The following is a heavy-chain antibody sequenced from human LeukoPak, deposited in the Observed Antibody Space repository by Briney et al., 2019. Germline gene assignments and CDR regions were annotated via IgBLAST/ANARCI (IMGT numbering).Heavy chain of an antibody. J-gene: IGHJ5*02. CDR2: INHSGST. Sequence: SETLSLTCAVYGGSFSGYYWTWIRQPPGKGLEWIGEINHSGSTNYNPSLKSRVTISVDTSKNQFSLKLSSVTAADTAVHYCARGGGYNWFDPWGQGTLVTVSS. CDR3: ARGGGYNWFDP. CDR1: GGSFSGYY. V-gene: IGHV4-34*01.